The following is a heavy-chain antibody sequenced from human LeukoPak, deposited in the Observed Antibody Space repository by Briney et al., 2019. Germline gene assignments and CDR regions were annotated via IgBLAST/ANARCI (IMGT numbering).Heavy chain of an antibody. J-gene: IGHJ4*02. V-gene: IGHV4-39*01. Sequence: SETLSLTCTVSGGSISSSNYYWSWIRQPPGKGLERIGSMYYSGNTDYNPSLKSRVTVSVDTSKNQFSLKVNSVTAADTAVNYCARTLVWASSRSPFDGWGQGPLVTVSS. CDR2: MYYSGNT. D-gene: IGHD3-16*02. CDR1: GGSISSSNYY. CDR3: ARTLVWASSRSPFDG.